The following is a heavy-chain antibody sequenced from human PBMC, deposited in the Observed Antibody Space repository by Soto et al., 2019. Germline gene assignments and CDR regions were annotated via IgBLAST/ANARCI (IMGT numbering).Heavy chain of an antibody. CDR2: ISYDGSNK. V-gene: IGHV3-30*03. CDR1: GVTFSSYS. D-gene: IGHD5-18*01. CDR3: AREEGWIKLWLGYYGMDV. Sequence: PAGSLRLSCAASGVTFSSYSMNGVRQAPGKGLEWVAVISYDGSNKYYADSVKGRFTISRDNSKNTLYLQMNSLRAEDTAVYYCAREEGWIKLWLGYYGMDVWGQGTTVTVSS. J-gene: IGHJ6*02.